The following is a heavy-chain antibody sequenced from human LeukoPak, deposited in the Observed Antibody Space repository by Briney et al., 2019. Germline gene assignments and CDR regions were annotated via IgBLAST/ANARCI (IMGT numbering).Heavy chain of an antibody. V-gene: IGHV1-2*02. J-gene: IGHJ3*02. CDR1: GYTFTAYY. CDR2: INVNSGGT. CDR3: ARDRGQIGGNAYAAYDI. D-gene: IGHD4-23*01. Sequence: ASVKVSCKASGYTFTAYYMHWVRQAPGQGLEWMGWINVNSGGTNFAQKFQGGVTMTRDTSISTAYMELSRLRSDDTAVYYCARDRGQIGGNAYAAYDIWAKGQWSPSPQ.